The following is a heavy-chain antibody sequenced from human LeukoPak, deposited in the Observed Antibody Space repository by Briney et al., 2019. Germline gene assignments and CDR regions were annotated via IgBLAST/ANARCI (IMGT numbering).Heavy chain of an antibody. V-gene: IGHV3-74*01. CDR1: GFTFSSYW. D-gene: IGHD3-22*01. CDR3: AKDSPIAGYYDSSGYLSH. CDR2: INSDGSST. Sequence: GGSLRLSCAASGFTFSSYWMHWVRQAPGKGLVWVSRINSDGSSTSYADSVKGRFTISRDNSKNSLYLQMNSLRAEDTALYYCAKDSPIAGYYDSSGYLSHWGQGTLVTVSS. J-gene: IGHJ4*02.